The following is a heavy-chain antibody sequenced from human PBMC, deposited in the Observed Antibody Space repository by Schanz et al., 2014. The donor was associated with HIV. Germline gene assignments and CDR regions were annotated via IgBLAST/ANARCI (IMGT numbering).Heavy chain of an antibody. V-gene: IGHV4-4*07. CDR3: TRDEYRDV. Sequence: QLQLQESGPALVKPSETLSLTCTVSGGSISNTYWSWFRQPAGKGLEWIGRIFGSGGTTNYNPSHRSRTPISGDTTKNEVSQKLPSVTAADTAVYWCTRDEYRDVWGQGAKVTVSS. J-gene: IGHJ3*01. CDR1: GGSISNTY. CDR2: IFGSGGTT. D-gene: IGHD4-4*01.